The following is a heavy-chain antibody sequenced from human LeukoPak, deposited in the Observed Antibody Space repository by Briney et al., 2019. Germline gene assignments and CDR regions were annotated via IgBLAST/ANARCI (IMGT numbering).Heavy chain of an antibody. CDR3: ARATTYYDFWSGSLRFDP. CDR1: GGSISSSNW. V-gene: IGHV4-4*02. CDR2: FYHSGST. D-gene: IGHD3-3*01. Sequence: SETLSLTCAVSGGSISSSNWWSWVRQPPGKGLEWIGEFYHSGSTNYNPSLKSRVTISIDKSKNQFSLKLSSVTAADTAVYYCARATTYYDFWSGSLRFDPWGQGTLVTASS. J-gene: IGHJ5*02.